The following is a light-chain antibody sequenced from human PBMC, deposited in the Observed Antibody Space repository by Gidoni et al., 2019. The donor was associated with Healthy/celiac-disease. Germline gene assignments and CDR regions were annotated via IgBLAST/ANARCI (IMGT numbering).Light chain of an antibody. CDR3: QQYGSSLWT. V-gene: IGKV3-20*01. J-gene: IGKJ1*01. CDR2: GAS. CDR1: QSVSSSY. Sequence: IALTQPPGTLSSSPGERATLSCTVSQSVSSSYLAWYQQKPGQAPRLLIYGASSRATGIPDRFSGSGSGTDFTLTISRLEPEDFAMYYCQQYGSSLWTFGQGTKVEIK.